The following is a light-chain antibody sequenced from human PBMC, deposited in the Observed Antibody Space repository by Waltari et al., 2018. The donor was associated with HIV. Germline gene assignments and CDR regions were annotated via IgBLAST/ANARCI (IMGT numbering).Light chain of an antibody. J-gene: IGLJ3*02. CDR1: SSDLGGYNY. V-gene: IGLV2-14*03. Sequence: QSALTQPASVSGSPGQSITISCTGTSSDLGGYNYVSWYQQHPCKAPKLMIYDVTNRPSGVSNRFSGSKSGNTASLTISGLQVEDEADYYCSSYTSSSTWVFGGGTKLTVL. CDR2: DVT. CDR3: SSYTSSSTWV.